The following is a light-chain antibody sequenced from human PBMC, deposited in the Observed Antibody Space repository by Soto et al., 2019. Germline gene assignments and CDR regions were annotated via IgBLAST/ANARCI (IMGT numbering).Light chain of an antibody. J-gene: IGLJ2*01. CDR1: NIGSKS. CDR2: YDS. V-gene: IGLV3-21*04. CDR3: QVWDRSSGGV. Sequence: SYELTQPPSVSVAPGKTARITCGGDNIGSKSVHWYHQRPGQAPVLVIYYDSDRPSGIPERFTGSTSENTATLTISRVEAGDAADYYCQVWDRSSGGVFGGGTKLTVL.